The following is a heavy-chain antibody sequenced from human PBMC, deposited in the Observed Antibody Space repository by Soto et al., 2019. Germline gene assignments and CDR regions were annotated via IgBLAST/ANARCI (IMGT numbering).Heavy chain of an antibody. CDR1: GFTFSSYA. CDR2: ISCDGSNK. V-gene: IGHV3-30-3*01. CDR3: ASYSGYDTNASDAFDI. D-gene: IGHD5-12*01. J-gene: IGHJ3*02. Sequence: QVQLVESGGGVVQPGRSLRLSCAASGFTFSSYAMHWVRQAPGKGLEWVAVISCDGSNKYYADSVKGRFTISRDNSKNTLYLQMNSLRAEDTAVYYCASYSGYDTNASDAFDIWGQGTMVTVSS.